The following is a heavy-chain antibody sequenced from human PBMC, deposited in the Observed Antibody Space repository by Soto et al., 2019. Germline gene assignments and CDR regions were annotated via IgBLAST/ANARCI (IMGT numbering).Heavy chain of an antibody. CDR3: ARDRPVELELADWFDP. V-gene: IGHV1-69*08. J-gene: IGHJ5*02. CDR2: IIPILGIA. D-gene: IGHD1-7*01. Sequence: QVQLVQSGAEVKEPGSTVKVSCKASGGTFSSYTISWVRQAPGQGLEWMGRIIPILGIANYAQKFQGRVTITEDKSTSTAYMELSSLRSEDTAVYYCARDRPVELELADWFDPCRQGTLVTVSS. CDR1: GGTFSSYT.